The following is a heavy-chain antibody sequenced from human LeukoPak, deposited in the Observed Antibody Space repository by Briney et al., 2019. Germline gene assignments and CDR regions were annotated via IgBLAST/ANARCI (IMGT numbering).Heavy chain of an antibody. J-gene: IGHJ4*02. Sequence: ASVKVSCKASGYTFTSYGISWVRQAPGQGLEWMGWISAYNGNTNYAQKLQGRVTMTTDTSTSTAYMELRSLRSDDTAVYYCARFYDSSGYYRFGYYFDYWGQGTLVTVSS. V-gene: IGHV1-18*01. CDR1: GYTFTSYG. CDR3: ARFYDSSGYYRFGYYFDY. D-gene: IGHD3-22*01. CDR2: ISAYNGNT.